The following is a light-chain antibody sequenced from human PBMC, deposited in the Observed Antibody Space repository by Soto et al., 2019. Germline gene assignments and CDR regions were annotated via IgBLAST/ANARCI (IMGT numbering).Light chain of an antibody. CDR2: GAS. CDR1: QSVRSSY. Sequence: IVVSLSPGTLSLSKGERATLSCRAIQSVRSSYLAWYQQKPGQAPRLLIYGASNRATGIPDRFSGSGSGTDFTLIINRLEPEDVAIYYCQQYGGSPRITFGQGTRLEI. J-gene: IGKJ5*01. CDR3: QQYGGSPRIT. V-gene: IGKV3-20*01.